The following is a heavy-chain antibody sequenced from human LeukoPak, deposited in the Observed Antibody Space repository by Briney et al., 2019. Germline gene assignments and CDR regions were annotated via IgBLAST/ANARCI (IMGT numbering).Heavy chain of an antibody. D-gene: IGHD6-13*01. J-gene: IGHJ6*02. CDR1: GFIFSNYA. CDR3: AKAASSSWPSYYYGMDV. V-gene: IGHV3-23*01. Sequence: PGGSLRLSCAASGFIFSNYAMSWVRQAPGKGLEWVSTISGSGGSTYYADSVKGRFTISKDSSKNTVYLQMSSLRVDDTAVYYCAKAASSSWPSYYYGMDVWGQGTTVTVSS. CDR2: ISGSGGST.